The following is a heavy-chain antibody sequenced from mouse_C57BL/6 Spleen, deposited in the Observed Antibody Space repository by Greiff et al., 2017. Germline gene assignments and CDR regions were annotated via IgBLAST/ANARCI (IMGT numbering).Heavy chain of an antibody. CDR3: AKGYYDDDGAWFAY. Sequence: QVHVKQPGAELVKPGASVKLSCKASGYTFTSYWMHWVKQRPGRGLEWIGRIDPNSGGTKYNEKFKSKATLTVDKPSSTAYMQLSSLTSEDSAVYYCAKGYYDDDGAWFAYWGQGTLVTVSA. D-gene: IGHD2-4*01. V-gene: IGHV1-72*01. CDR1: GYTFTSYW. J-gene: IGHJ3*01. CDR2: IDPNSGGT.